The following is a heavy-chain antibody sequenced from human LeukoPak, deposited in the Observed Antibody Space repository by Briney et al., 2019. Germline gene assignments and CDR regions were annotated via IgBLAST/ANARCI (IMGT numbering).Heavy chain of an antibody. Sequence: GGSLRLSCAASGFTFSSYSMNWVRQAPGKGLEWVSSISSSSSYIYYADSVKGRFTISRDNAKNLLYLQMNSLRAEDTAVYYCAKCPIPPFPRFGGHANWFDPWGQGTLVTVS. CDR1: GFTFSSYS. CDR3: AKCPIPPFPRFGGHANWFDP. V-gene: IGHV3-21*01. D-gene: IGHD3-16*01. J-gene: IGHJ5*02. CDR2: ISSSSSYI.